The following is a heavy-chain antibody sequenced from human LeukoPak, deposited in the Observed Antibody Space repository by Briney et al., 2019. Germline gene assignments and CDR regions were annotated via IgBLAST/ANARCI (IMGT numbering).Heavy chain of an antibody. CDR2: IYFTGNT. D-gene: IGHD6-13*01. CDR3: AREIAAAGLNY. Sequence: SETLSLTCTVSGGSISSGAHYWDWIRQPPGKGLEWIGNIYFTGNTYYNPSLKSRVTISVDKSKNQFSLKLSSVTAADTAVYYCAREIAAAGLNYWGQGTLVTVSS. V-gene: IGHV4-39*07. J-gene: IGHJ4*02. CDR1: GGSISSGAHY.